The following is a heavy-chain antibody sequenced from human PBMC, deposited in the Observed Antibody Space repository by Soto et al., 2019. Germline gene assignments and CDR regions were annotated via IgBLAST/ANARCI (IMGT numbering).Heavy chain of an antibody. CDR3: VRDGTKTLRDWFDP. CDR1: GASISGFY. D-gene: IGHD1-1*01. V-gene: IGHV4-4*07. CDR2: IYATGTT. Sequence: SETLSLTCTVSGASISGFYWIWIRKSAGKGLEWIGRIYATGTTDYNPSLKSRVMMSVDTSKKQFSLKLRSVTAADTAVYHCVRDGTKTLRDWFDPWGQGISVTVSS. J-gene: IGHJ5*02.